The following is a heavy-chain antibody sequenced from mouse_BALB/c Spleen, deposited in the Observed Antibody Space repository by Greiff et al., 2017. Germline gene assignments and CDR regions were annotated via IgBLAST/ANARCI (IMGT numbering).Heavy chain of an antibody. CDR2: ISSGGSYT. V-gene: IGHV5-6*01. CDR1: GFTFSSYG. Sequence: EVKLVESGGDLVKPGGSLKLSCAASGFTFSSYGMSWVRQTPDKRLEWVATISSGGSYTYYPDSVKGRFTISRDNAKNTLYLQMSSLKSEDTAMYYCARHFGGNYPFDYWGQGTTLTVSS. J-gene: IGHJ2*01. D-gene: IGHD2-1*01. CDR3: ARHFGGNYPFDY.